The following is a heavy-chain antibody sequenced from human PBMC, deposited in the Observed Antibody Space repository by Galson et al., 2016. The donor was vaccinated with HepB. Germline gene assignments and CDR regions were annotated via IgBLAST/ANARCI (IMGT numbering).Heavy chain of an antibody. D-gene: IGHD1-26*01. J-gene: IGHJ4*02. Sequence: SLRLSCAVSGFTFSSYWMTWVRQAPGKGLKWVANIKQDGSEKYYVDSVEGRFTISRDNAKNSLYLQKNSLRAEDTAVYYCARPTSRTEWDLDSWGQGTLVTVSS. CDR2: IKQDGSEK. CDR1: GFTFSSYW. CDR3: ARPTSRTEWDLDS. V-gene: IGHV3-7*01.